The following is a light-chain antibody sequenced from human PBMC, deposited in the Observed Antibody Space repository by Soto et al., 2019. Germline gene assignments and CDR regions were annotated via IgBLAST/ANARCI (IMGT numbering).Light chain of an antibody. Sequence: EVVLTQSPATLSLSPGERATLSCRASQSVTTYLAWYQQKRGQAPRLLVYDASNGATGIPARFSGSGSGTDFTLTISSLEPEDFAVYYCQQRSNWPPTFGQGTKVEIK. CDR3: QQRSNWPPT. V-gene: IGKV3-11*01. CDR1: QSVTTY. CDR2: DAS. J-gene: IGKJ1*01.